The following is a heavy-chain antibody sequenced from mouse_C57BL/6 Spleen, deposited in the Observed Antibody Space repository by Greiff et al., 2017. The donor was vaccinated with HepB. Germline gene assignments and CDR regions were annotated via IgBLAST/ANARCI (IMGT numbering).Heavy chain of an antibody. CDR3: ARESNYFYAMDY. Sequence: DVMLVESGGGLVKPGGSLKLSCAASGFTFSSYAMSWVRQTPEKRLEWVATISDGGSYTYYPDNVKGRFTISRDNAKNNLYLQMSHLKSEDTAMYYCARESNYFYAMDYWGQGTSVTVSS. V-gene: IGHV5-4*01. D-gene: IGHD2-5*01. J-gene: IGHJ4*01. CDR1: GFTFSSYA. CDR2: ISDGGSYT.